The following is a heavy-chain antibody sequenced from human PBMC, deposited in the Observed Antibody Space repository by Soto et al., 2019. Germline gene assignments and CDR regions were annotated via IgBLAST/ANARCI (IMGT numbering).Heavy chain of an antibody. Sequence: QAQVVESGGGVVQPGRSLRLSCAASGFVFSNYGIHWVRQAPGKGLEWVAFISNDGSKKYYGDSVKGRFTISRDNSENTVHLQMTSLRPDDTAVFYCARDVAMPSGLGLGYWGQGTLVTVSS. V-gene: IGHV3-30*03. CDR3: ARDVAMPSGLGLGY. CDR2: ISNDGSKK. D-gene: IGHD6-19*01. CDR1: GFVFSNYG. J-gene: IGHJ4*02.